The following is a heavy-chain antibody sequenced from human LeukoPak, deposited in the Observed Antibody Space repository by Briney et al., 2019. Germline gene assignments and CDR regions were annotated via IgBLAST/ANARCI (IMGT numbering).Heavy chain of an antibody. CDR1: GGSFSGYY. Sequence: SETLSLTCAVYGGSFSGYYWSWIRQSPGKGLEWIGEINHSGSTNYNPSLKSRVTISVDTSKNQFSLKLSSVTAADTAVYYCARAPGLRYFDWYVFDYWGQGTLVTVSS. D-gene: IGHD3-9*01. V-gene: IGHV4-34*01. CDR3: ARAPGLRYFDWYVFDY. CDR2: INHSGST. J-gene: IGHJ4*02.